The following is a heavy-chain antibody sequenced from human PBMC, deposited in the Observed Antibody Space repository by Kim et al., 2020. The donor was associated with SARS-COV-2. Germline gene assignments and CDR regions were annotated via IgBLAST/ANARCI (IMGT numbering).Heavy chain of an antibody. V-gene: IGHV1-69*01. D-gene: IGHD6-19*01. CDR3: ARSKFSSGRDY. J-gene: IGHJ4*02. CDR2: A. Sequence: ANYAQKFQGRVTITADESTSTAYMELSSLRSEDTAVYYCARSKFSSGRDYWGQGTLVTVSS.